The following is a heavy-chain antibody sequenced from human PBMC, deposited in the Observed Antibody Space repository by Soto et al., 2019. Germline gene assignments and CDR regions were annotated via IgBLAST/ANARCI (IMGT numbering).Heavy chain of an antibody. CDR1: GGTFSSYA. D-gene: IGHD3-22*01. CDR3: AIPNASGYYNYYYGMDV. J-gene: IGHJ6*02. Sequence: SVKVSCKASGGTFSSYAISWVLQAPGQGLEWMGGIIPIFGTANYAQKFQGRVTITADESTSTAYMELSSLRSEDTAVYYCAIPNASGYYNYYYGMDVWGQGTTVTVSS. CDR2: IIPIFGTA. V-gene: IGHV1-69*13.